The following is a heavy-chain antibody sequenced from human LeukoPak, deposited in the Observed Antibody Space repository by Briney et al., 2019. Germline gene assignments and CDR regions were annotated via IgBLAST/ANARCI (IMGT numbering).Heavy chain of an antibody. CDR3: TRGGWNYQGVDNWFDP. J-gene: IGHJ5*02. D-gene: IGHD1-7*01. V-gene: IGHV3-21*01. CDR2: ISGSSTDI. Sequence: GGSLRLSCAASRFTFSSYNMNWVRQAPGKGLEWVSSISGSSTDIYYADSVKGRFTISRDNANKSLYLQMNSLRADDTAVYFCTRGGWNYQGVDNWFDPWGQGTLVTVSS. CDR1: RFTFSSYN.